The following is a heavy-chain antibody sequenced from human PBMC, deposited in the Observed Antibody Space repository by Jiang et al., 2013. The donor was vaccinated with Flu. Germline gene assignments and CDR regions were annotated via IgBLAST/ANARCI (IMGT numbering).Heavy chain of an antibody. CDR2: INPSGGST. J-gene: IGHJ4*02. Sequence: SGAEVKKPGASVKVSCKASGYTFTSYYMHWVRQAPGQGLEWMGIINPSGGSTSYAQKFQGRVTMTRDTSTSTVYMELSSLRSEDTAVYYCARDHTRITIFGVVRTGQDYWGQGTLVTVSS. CDR3: ARDHTRITIFGVVRTGQDY. D-gene: IGHD3-3*01. V-gene: IGHV1-46*01. CDR1: GYTFTSYY.